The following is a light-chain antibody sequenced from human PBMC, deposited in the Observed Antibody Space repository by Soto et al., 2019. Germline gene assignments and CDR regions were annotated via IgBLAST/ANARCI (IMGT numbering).Light chain of an antibody. J-gene: IGKJ1*01. V-gene: IGKV3-15*01. Sequence: EFVLTQSPGTLSLSPGERATLSCRASQSVSSKLAWYQQKPGQAPRLLIYGASTRATGIPARFSGSGSGTEFTLTISSLQSEDSAVYYCQQYVHWPPGAFGQGTKGDIK. CDR2: GAS. CDR1: QSVSSK. CDR3: QQYVHWPPGA.